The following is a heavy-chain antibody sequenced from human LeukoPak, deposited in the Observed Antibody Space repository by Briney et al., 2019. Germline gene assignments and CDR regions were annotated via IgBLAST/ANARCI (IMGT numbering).Heavy chain of an antibody. CDR2: INPNSGGT. V-gene: IGHV1-2*02. D-gene: IGHD3-9*01. J-gene: IGHJ4*02. CDR3: ARDLSDILTGYGY. Sequence: ASVKVSCKASGYTFTGYYMHWVRQAPGQGLEWMGWINPNSGGTNYAQKFQGRVTMTRDTSISTAYMELSRLRSDDTAVYYCARDLSDILTGYGYWSQGTLVTVSS. CDR1: GYTFTGYY.